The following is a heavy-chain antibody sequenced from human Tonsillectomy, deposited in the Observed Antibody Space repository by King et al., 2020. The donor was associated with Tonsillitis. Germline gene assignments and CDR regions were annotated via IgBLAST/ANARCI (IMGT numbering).Heavy chain of an antibody. CDR1: GFTFTSSG. Sequence: VQLVESGGGVVQPGRSLRLSCAASGFTFTSSGMHWVRQAPGKGLEWVTVISDDGSNKYYEDSVKGRFTISRDISKNALSLQMNSRRIEDTAVYYCAKEDSSGWYFDNWGRGTLVSVSS. CDR3: AKEDSSGWYFDN. CDR2: ISDDGSNK. J-gene: IGHJ4*02. D-gene: IGHD6-19*01. V-gene: IGHV3-30*18.